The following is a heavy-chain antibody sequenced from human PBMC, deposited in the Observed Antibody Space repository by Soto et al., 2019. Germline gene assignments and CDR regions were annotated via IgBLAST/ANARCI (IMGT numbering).Heavy chain of an antibody. J-gene: IGHJ4*02. Sequence: SETLSLTCTVSGGSISSYYWSWIRQPPGKGLEWIGYIYYSGSTNYNPSLKSRVTISVDTSKNQFSLKLSSVTAADTAVYYCARGSGEYSGYDHDYWGQGTLVTVSS. CDR2: IYYSGST. CDR3: ARGSGEYSGYDHDY. V-gene: IGHV4-59*01. D-gene: IGHD5-12*01. CDR1: GGSISSYY.